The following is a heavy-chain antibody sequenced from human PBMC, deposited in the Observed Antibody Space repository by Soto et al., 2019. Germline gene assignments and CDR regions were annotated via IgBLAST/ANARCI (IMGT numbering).Heavy chain of an antibody. D-gene: IGHD2-2*01. CDR1: GYTLTELS. CDR3: ATAHIVVVPAAVANWFDP. Sequence: GASVKVSCKVSGYTLTELSMHWVRQAPGKGLEWMGGFDPEDGETIYAQKFQGRVTMTEDTSTDTAYMELSSLRSEDTAVYYCATAHIVVVPAAVANWFDPWGQGTLVTVSS. CDR2: FDPEDGET. J-gene: IGHJ5*02. V-gene: IGHV1-24*01.